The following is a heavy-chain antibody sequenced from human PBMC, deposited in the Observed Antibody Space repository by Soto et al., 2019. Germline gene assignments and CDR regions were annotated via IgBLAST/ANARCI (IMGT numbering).Heavy chain of an antibody. Sequence: SETLSLTCAVSGASISGGGNSWNWIRQPPGKGLEWIGYVHHTGSTYYTPSLKSRVTISLDRSKNQFSLKLTSVTAADTAVYYCARTDVYTSQGDYFDHWGQGTLVTVSS. D-gene: IGHD1-20*01. CDR1: GASISGGGNS. CDR3: ARTDVYTSQGDYFDH. V-gene: IGHV4-30-2*01. CDR2: VHHTGST. J-gene: IGHJ4*02.